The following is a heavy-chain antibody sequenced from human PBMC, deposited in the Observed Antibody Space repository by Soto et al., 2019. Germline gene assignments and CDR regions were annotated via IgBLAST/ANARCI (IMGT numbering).Heavy chain of an antibody. CDR1: GGSIRSYY. J-gene: IGHJ6*02. Sequence: QVRLQESGPGLVKPSETLSLTCTVSGGSIRSYYWSWIRQAPGKGLEWIGYLYNSGSTVYNPSLKSRVTLSVDTSKNQFSRKLNSVTAADTAVYYCARDLWGYCGTDCYPLDVWGQGTTVTVSS. D-gene: IGHD2-21*02. V-gene: IGHV4-59*01. CDR2: LYNSGST. CDR3: ARDLWGYCGTDCYPLDV.